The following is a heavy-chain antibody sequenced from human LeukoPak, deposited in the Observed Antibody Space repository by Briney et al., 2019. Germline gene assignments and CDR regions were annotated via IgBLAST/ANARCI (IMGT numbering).Heavy chain of an antibody. J-gene: IGHJ5*02. CDR1: GYSISSGYY. D-gene: IGHD5-12*01. Sequence: PSETLSLTCTVSGYSISSGYYWGWIRQPPGKGLEWIGSIYHSGSTYYNPSLKSRVTISVDTSKNQFTLKLSSVTAADTAVYYCARVGSGYDYSWFDPRGQGTLVTVSS. V-gene: IGHV4-38-2*02. CDR2: IYHSGST. CDR3: ARVGSGYDYSWFDP.